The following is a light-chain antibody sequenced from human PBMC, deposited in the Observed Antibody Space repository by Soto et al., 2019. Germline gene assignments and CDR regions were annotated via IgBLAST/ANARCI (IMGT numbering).Light chain of an antibody. J-gene: IGKJ5*01. V-gene: IGKV3-11*01. Sequence: EIVLTQSPATLSLSPGERATLSCRASQSVTSYLAWYQQKPGQAPRLLIYDVSNRASGIPARFSGSGSETDFTLTISSLELEDFAVYYCQQRSDWPLTFGQGTRVEIK. CDR1: QSVTSY. CDR3: QQRSDWPLT. CDR2: DVS.